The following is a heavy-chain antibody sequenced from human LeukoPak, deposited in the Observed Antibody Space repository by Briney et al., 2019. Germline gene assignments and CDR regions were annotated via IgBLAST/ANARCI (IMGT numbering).Heavy chain of an antibody. D-gene: IGHD6-6*01. V-gene: IGHV3-7*01. CDR3: ARRCRPDY. CDR2: IKPDGSEK. CDR1: GFTFNDNW. J-gene: IGHJ4*02. Sequence: GGSLKLSCAASGFTFNDNWMSWVRQAPGKGLEWVANIKPDGSEKYYVDSVKGRFTISRDNARNSLYLQMNSLRAEDTAVYYCARRCRPDYWGQGTLVTVSS.